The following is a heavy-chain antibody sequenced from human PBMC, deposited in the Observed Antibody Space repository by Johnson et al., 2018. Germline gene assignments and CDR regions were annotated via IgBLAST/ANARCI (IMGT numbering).Heavy chain of an antibody. V-gene: IGHV3-11*04. Sequence: VQLLESGGGLVRPGGSXRLSCAASGFTFSDFYITWIRQAPGNGLEWISYIISSGDSIYYAPSLKGPFTISRENSKNSLFLQINSLKTEDTAVYYCERVAERQGTPYSSSWYGAFDIWGHGTMLTVSS. CDR3: ERVAERQGTPYSSSWYGAFDI. D-gene: IGHD6-13*01. CDR1: GFTFSDFY. J-gene: IGHJ3*02. CDR2: IISSGDSI.